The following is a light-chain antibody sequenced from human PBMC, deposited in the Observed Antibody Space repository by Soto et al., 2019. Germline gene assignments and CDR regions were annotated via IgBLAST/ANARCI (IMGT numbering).Light chain of an antibody. CDR1: QSVSGY. CDR3: QQRSNWPPIT. CDR2: DAS. V-gene: IGKV3-11*01. Sequence: KQAPTTLAVASGEKATLLCRASQSVSGYLAWYQQKPGQAPRLLIYDASNRATGIPARFSGSGSGTDFTLTISSLEPEDFAVYYCQQRSNWPPITFGQGTRLEIK. J-gene: IGKJ5*01.